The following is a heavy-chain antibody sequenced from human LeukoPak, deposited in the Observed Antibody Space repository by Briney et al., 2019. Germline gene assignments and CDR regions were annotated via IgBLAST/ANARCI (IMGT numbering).Heavy chain of an antibody. Sequence: ASVKVSCKVSGYTLTELSMHWVRQAPGKGLEWMGGFDPEDGETIYAQKFQGRVTMTEDTSTDTAYMELSSLRSEDTAVYYCATDSLGAGLGVVIIRGAFDIWGQGTMVTVSS. CDR3: ATDSLGAGLGVVIIRGAFDI. CDR1: GYTLTELS. V-gene: IGHV1-24*01. J-gene: IGHJ3*02. CDR2: FDPEDGET. D-gene: IGHD3-3*01.